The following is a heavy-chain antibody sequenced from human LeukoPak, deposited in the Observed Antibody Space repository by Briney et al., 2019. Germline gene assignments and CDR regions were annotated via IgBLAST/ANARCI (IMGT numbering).Heavy chain of an antibody. V-gene: IGHV1-18*01. CDR1: GYTFTSYG. J-gene: IGHJ4*02. D-gene: IGHD3-22*01. CDR2: ISAYNGNT. Sequence: ASVKVSCKASGYTFTSYGISWVRQAPGQGLEWMGWISAYNGNTNYAQKLQGRVTMTTDTSTSTAYMELRSLRSDDTAVYYCARDDYDSSGYYYPHYFDYWGQGTLVTVSP. CDR3: ARDDYDSSGYYYPHYFDY.